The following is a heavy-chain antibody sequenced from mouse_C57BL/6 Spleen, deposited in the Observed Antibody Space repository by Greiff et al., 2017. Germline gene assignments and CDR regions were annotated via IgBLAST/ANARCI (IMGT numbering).Heavy chain of an antibody. Sequence: QVQLQQSGAELVRPGASVTLSCKASGYTFTDYEMHWVKQTPVHGLEWIGAIAPETGGTAYNQKFKGKAILTADKSSSTAYMELRSLTSEDSAVYYCTRDYYGSSYWYFDVWGTGTTGTVSS. D-gene: IGHD1-1*01. CDR3: TRDYYGSSYWYFDV. V-gene: IGHV1-15*01. CDR2: IAPETGGT. J-gene: IGHJ1*03. CDR1: GYTFTDYE.